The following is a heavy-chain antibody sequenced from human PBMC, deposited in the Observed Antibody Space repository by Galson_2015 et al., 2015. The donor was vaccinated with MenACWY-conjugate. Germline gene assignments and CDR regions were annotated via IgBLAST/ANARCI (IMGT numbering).Heavy chain of an antibody. CDR1: GSSFTTYW. CDR2: ISPGDSNT. Sequence: QSGAEVKKPGESLPISCKGSGSSFTTYWIAWVRHLPGKGLEWMGLISPGDSNTRYSPAFQGQVTISADKSISTAYLQWNSLQASDTAMYYCARHPPGGRGMDVWGQGTTVTVSS. CDR3: ARHPPGGRGMDV. V-gene: IGHV5-51*01. D-gene: IGHD1-26*01. J-gene: IGHJ6*02.